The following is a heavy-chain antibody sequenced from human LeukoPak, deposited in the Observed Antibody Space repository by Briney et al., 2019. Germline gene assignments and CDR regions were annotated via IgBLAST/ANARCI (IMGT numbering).Heavy chain of an antibody. J-gene: IGHJ4*02. D-gene: IGHD3-22*01. CDR2: IRYDGSNK. V-gene: IGHV3-30*02. CDR3: ARDYWQGGDRIGLLDY. CDR1: GFTFCIYG. Sequence: GRSLRLSCAASGFTFCIYGMDWGRQAPGEGLERGACIRYDGSNKYYADSVKGRFTISRDNSKNTLYLQMNSLRSEDTAVYYCARDYWQGGDRIGLLDYWGQGTLVTVPS.